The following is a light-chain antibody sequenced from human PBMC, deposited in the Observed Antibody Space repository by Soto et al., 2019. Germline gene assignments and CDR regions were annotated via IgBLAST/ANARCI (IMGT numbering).Light chain of an antibody. V-gene: IGKV3-15*01. CDR3: QQYNNWPPLS. CDR1: QYVSSN. Sequence: ETVMTQSPATLSVSPGERATLSCRASQYVSSNVAWYQQKPGQGPRLLIYGASTRATGIPARFSGSGSGTEFTLTISRLQSEDSAVYFCQQYNNWPPLSFGGGTKVEI. J-gene: IGKJ4*01. CDR2: GAS.